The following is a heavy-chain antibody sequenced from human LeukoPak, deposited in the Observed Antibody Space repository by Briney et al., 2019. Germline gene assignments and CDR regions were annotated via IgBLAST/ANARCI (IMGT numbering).Heavy chain of an antibody. CDR1: GGSITSYY. V-gene: IGHV4-59*01. D-gene: IGHD1-26*01. CDR2: IYYSGST. CDR3: ARGYAGATTFDY. Sequence: SETLSLTCSVSGGSITSYYWSWIRQPPGKGLEWIGYIYYSGSTNYNPSLKSRVTISVDTSKNQFSLKLSSVTAADTAVYYCARGYAGATTFDYWGQGTLVTVSS. J-gene: IGHJ4*02.